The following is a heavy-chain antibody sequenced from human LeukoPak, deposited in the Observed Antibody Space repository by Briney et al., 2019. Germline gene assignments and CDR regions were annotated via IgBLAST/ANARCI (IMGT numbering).Heavy chain of an antibody. CDR1: GFTFSSYG. CDR3: AKDLEGYCSSTSCYAGMEF. D-gene: IGHD2-2*01. V-gene: IGHV3-30*18. CDR2: ISYDGSKK. Sequence: SGGSLRLSCAASGFTFSSYGMHWVRQAPGKGLEWVAVISYDGSKKYYGGSVKGRFTISRDNSKNTLYVQMNSLRPEDTAVYYCAKDLEGYCSSTSCYAGMEFWGQGTLVTVSS. J-gene: IGHJ4*02.